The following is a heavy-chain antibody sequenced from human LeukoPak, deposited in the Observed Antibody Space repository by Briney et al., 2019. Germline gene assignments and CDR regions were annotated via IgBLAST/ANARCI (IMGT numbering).Heavy chain of an antibody. CDR3: AKVQKVLLVYVTTFDY. Sequence: GGSLRLSCVASGFTFDDYAMHWVRQAPGKGLEWVSLISGDGGNTYCTDSVRGRFTISRDNSKNSLYLQMNSLRPEDTALYYCAKVQKVLLVYVTTFDYWGQGTLVTVSS. J-gene: IGHJ4*02. CDR2: ISGDGGNT. CDR1: GFTFDDYA. V-gene: IGHV3-43*02. D-gene: IGHD2-8*01.